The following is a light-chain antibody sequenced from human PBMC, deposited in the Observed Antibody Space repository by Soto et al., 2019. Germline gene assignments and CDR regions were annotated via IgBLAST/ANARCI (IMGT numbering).Light chain of an antibody. Sequence: QSVLTQPPSVSGAPGQRVTISCTGSSSNIGASYEVHWYQQLPGRAPKLLIYGNNNRPSGVPDRFSGSKSGTSGSLAITGLQAEDEADYYCQSYDSSLSGYVFGTRTKLTVL. CDR1: SSNIGASYE. CDR2: GNN. V-gene: IGLV1-40*01. J-gene: IGLJ1*01. CDR3: QSYDSSLSGYV.